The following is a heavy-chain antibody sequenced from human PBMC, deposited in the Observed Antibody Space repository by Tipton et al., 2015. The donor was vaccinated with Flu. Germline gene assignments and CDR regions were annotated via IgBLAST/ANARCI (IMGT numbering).Heavy chain of an antibody. D-gene: IGHD3-10*01. Sequence: TLSLTCSVSGGSITNYYWSWIRQPPGKGLEWIGYIYSSGSTTYNPSLKSRVSMSADTSMNQFSLRLNSMTAADTAIYYCARGSGSGTFMIFDLWGQGTLVTVSS. CDR1: GGSITNYY. CDR3: ARGSGSGTFMIFDL. J-gene: IGHJ4*02. CDR2: IYSSGST. V-gene: IGHV4-59*01.